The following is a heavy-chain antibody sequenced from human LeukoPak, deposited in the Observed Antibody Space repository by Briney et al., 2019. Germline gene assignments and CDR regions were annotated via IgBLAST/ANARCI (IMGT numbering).Heavy chain of an antibody. V-gene: IGHV3-7*01. CDR3: ATDRSAFDI. CDR1: GFTFTNSW. Sequence: GGSLRLSCAASGFTFTNSWMTWVRQAPGKGLEWVANIKEDGTDKYYVDSVKGRFTISGDNAKNSLYLQMNGLRAEDTAVYYCATDRSAFDIWGQGTMVTVSS. CDR2: IKEDGTDK. J-gene: IGHJ3*02.